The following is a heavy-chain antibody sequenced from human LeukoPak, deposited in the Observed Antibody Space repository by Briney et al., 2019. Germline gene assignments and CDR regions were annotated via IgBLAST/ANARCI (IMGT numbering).Heavy chain of an antibody. D-gene: IGHD6-13*01. CDR3: ARLRSSWPYYYYMDV. J-gene: IGHJ6*03. CDR2: IYYSGST. Sequence: PSETLSLTCTVSGGSISSSSYYWGWIRQPPGKGLEWIGSIYYSGSTYYNPSLKSRVTISVDTSKNQFSLKLSSVTAADTAVYYCARLRSSWPYYYYMDVWGKGTTVTVSS. V-gene: IGHV4-39*01. CDR1: GGSISSSSYY.